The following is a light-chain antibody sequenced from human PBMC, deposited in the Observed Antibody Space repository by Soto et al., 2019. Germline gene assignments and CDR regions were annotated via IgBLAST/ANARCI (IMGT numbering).Light chain of an antibody. Sequence: DFVMTQSHDSLSVSLGERATINCKSSQSVLYSTNNKNYLAWYQQKPGQPPKLLIYWASTRESGVPDRFSGSGSGTDFTLTISSLQAEDVALYFCQQYYTNPFTFGGGTKVEIK. CDR2: WAS. V-gene: IGKV4-1*01. J-gene: IGKJ4*01. CDR3: QQYYTNPFT. CDR1: QSVLYSTNNKNY.